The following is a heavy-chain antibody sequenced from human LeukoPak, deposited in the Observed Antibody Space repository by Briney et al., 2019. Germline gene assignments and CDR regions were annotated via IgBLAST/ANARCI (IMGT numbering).Heavy chain of an antibody. J-gene: IGHJ4*02. CDR3: ARSYYDSSVIDY. CDR1: GFTFNSYS. CDR2: ISSSSSFI. V-gene: IGHV3-21*01. Sequence: PGGSLRLSCAASGFTFNSYSMNWVRQAPGKGLEWVSSISSSSSFISYAADSVKGRFTISRDNAKNSLYLQMTSLRAEDTAVYYCARSYYDSSVIDYWGQGTLVTVSS. D-gene: IGHD3-22*01.